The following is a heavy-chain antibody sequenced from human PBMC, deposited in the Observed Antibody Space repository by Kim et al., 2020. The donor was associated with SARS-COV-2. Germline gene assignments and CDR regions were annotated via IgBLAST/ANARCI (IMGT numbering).Heavy chain of an antibody. Sequence: ASVKVSCKASGYTFTSYGISWVRQAPGQGLEWMGWISAYNGNTNYAQKLQGRVTMTTDTSTSTAYMELRSLRSDDTAVYYCVPYCSSTSCYAGDGDYWGQGTLVTVSS. CDR2: ISAYNGNT. J-gene: IGHJ4*02. V-gene: IGHV1-18*04. CDR3: VPYCSSTSCYAGDGDY. CDR1: GYTFTSYG. D-gene: IGHD2-2*01.